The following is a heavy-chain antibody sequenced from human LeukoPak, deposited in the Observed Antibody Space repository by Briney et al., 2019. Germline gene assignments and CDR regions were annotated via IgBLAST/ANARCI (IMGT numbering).Heavy chain of an antibody. J-gene: IGHJ6*02. V-gene: IGHV4-39*01. Sequence: PSETLSLTCTVSGGSISSSSYYWGWIRQPPGKGLEWIGSIYYSGSTYYNPSLKSRVTISVDTSKNQFSLKLSSVTAADTAVYYCARHDYYYYGMDVWGQGITVTVSS. CDR3: ARHDYYYYGMDV. CDR2: IYYSGST. CDR1: GGSISSSSYY.